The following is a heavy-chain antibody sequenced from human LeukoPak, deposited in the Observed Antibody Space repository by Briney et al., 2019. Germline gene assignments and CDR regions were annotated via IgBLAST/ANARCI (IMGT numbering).Heavy chain of an antibody. V-gene: IGHV3-21*01. CDR3: ARARLSTWFRELFTAGFDY. CDR1: GVTFSSYS. Sequence: GGALRLSCAASGVTFSSYSMNWVRQAPGKGLEWVSSISSSSSYIYYADSVKGRFTISRDNAKNSLYLQMNSLRAEDTAVYYCARARLSTWFRELFTAGFDYWGQGTLVTVSS. CDR2: ISSSSSYI. J-gene: IGHJ4*02. D-gene: IGHD3-10*01.